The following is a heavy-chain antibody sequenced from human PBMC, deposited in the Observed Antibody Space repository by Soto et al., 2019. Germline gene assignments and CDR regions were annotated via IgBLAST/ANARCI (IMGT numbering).Heavy chain of an antibody. CDR1: GFTFSSYA. D-gene: IGHD2-15*01. Sequence: EVQLLESGGGLVQPGGSLRLSCAASGFTFSSYAMSWVRQAPGKGLEWVSAISGSGGSTYYADSVKGRFTISRDNSKHTLYLQMNSLRAEDTAVYYCATDRYCSGGSCYSHDYWGQGTLVTVSS. J-gene: IGHJ4*02. CDR3: ATDRYCSGGSCYSHDY. CDR2: ISGSGGST. V-gene: IGHV3-23*01.